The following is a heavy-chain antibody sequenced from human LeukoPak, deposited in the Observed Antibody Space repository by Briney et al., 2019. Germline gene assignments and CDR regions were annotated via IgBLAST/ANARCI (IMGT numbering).Heavy chain of an antibody. J-gene: IGHJ4*02. CDR1: GGSISSYY. Sequence: SETLSLTCTVSGGSISSYYWSWIRQPPGKGLEWIGYIFYSGGTNYNPSLKSRVTMSVDTSKTQFSLKLSSVTAADTAVYYCARGVGLHVYYFDYWGQGSLVTVST. CDR2: IFYSGGT. V-gene: IGHV4-59*01. CDR3: ARGVGLHVYYFDY. D-gene: IGHD3-16*01.